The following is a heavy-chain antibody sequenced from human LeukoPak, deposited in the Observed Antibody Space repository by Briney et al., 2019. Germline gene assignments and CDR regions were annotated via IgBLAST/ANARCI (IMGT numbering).Heavy chain of an antibody. Sequence: GGSLRLSCAAPGFTFSHYAMHWVGQAPGKGLEYVSAISSNGGSTYYANSVKGRFTISRDNSKNTLYLQMGSLRAEDMGVYYCARDSITVSVGAFDIWGQGTMVIVSS. D-gene: IGHD2-2*01. CDR3: ARDSITVSVGAFDI. V-gene: IGHV3-64*01. CDR2: ISSNGGST. J-gene: IGHJ3*02. CDR1: GFTFSHYA.